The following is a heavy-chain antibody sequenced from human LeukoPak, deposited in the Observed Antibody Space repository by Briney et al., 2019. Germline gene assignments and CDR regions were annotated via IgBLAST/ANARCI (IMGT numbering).Heavy chain of an antibody. V-gene: IGHV1-2*02. CDR3: SRGPSRTLRFSEWVKTYDY. D-gene: IGHD3-3*01. CDR2: INPNNGGT. J-gene: IGHJ4*02. CDR1: GYTFTDYY. Sequence: ASVKVSCKASGYTFTDYYMHWVRQVPGQGLEWMGWINPNNGGTNYARKFQGRVTMTSDTSISTAYMELNRLRSDDTAVYFCSRGPSRTLRFSEWVKTYDYWGQGTLATVSS.